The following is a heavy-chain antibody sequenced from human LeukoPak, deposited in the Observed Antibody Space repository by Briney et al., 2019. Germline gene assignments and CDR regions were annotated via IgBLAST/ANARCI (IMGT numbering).Heavy chain of an antibody. CDR2: IYYSGST. CDR1: GGSISSGDYY. V-gene: IGHV4-30-4*01. D-gene: IGHD3-22*01. Sequence: PSQTLSLACTVSGGSISSGDYYWSWIRQPPGKGLEWIGYIYYSGSTYYNPSLKSRVPISVDTSKNQFSLKLSSVTAADTAVYYCARVPSYYESSGYYYDYWGQGTLVTVSS. CDR3: ARVPSYYESSGYYYDY. J-gene: IGHJ4*02.